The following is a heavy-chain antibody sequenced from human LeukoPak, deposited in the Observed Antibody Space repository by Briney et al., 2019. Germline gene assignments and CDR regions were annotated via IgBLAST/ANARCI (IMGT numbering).Heavy chain of an antibody. Sequence: ASVKVSCKASGYTFTSYYMHWVRQAPGQGLEWMGIINPRGGSTSYAQKFQGRVTMTRDTSTSTVYMELSSLRSEDTAVYYCARVWGGSGSQMSPIDYWGQGTLVTVSS. CDR3: ARVWGGSGSQMSPIDY. J-gene: IGHJ4*02. V-gene: IGHV1-46*01. D-gene: IGHD3-10*01. CDR2: INPRGGST. CDR1: GYTFTSYY.